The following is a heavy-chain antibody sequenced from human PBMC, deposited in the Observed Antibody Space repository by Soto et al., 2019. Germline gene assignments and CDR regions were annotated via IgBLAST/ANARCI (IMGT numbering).Heavy chain of an antibody. D-gene: IGHD1-1*01. J-gene: IGHJ4*02. CDR3: ARDRRLYRGSVDY. V-gene: IGHV4-30-4*01. CDR1: GGSISSGDYY. CDR2: IYYRGST. Sequence: QVQLQESGPGLVKPSQTLSLTCTVSGGSISSGDYYWSWIRQPPGKGLEWIGYIYYRGSTYYNPYLKSRVTRSVDTSKNQFSLKLSSVTAADTAVYYCARDRRLYRGSVDYWGQGTLVTVSS.